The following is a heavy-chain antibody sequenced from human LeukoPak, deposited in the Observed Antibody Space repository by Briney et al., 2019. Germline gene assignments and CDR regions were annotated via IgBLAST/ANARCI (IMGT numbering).Heavy chain of an antibody. J-gene: IGHJ4*02. CDR1: AYTLTELS. Sequence: GASVKASCKVSAYTLTELSMHWVRQAPGKGLEWMGGFDPEDGETIYTQKFQGRVTMTEDTSTDTAYMELSSLRSEDTAVYYCATGIFGVVKCFDYWGQGTLVTVSS. CDR2: FDPEDGET. V-gene: IGHV1-24*01. D-gene: IGHD3-3*01. CDR3: ATGIFGVVKCFDY.